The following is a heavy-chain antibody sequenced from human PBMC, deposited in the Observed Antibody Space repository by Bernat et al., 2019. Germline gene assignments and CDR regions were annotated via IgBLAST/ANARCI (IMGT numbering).Heavy chain of an antibody. CDR3: ARGGECYAGRMVRGVKKGVAFDI. J-gene: IGHJ3*02. V-gene: IGHV1-46*03. CDR1: GYTFTSYY. Sequence: QVQLVQSGAEVKKPGASVKVSCKASGYTFTSYYMHWVRQAPGQGLEWMGIINPSGGSTSYAQKFQGRVTMTRYTSTSTVYRELSSLRSVDTAVYYCARGGECYAGRMVRGVKKGVAFDIWGQGTMVTVSS. CDR2: INPSGGST. D-gene: IGHD3-10*01.